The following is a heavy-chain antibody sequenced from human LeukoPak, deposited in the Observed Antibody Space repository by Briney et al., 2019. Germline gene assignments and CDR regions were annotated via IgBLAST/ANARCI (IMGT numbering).Heavy chain of an antibody. CDR2: IYYTGST. V-gene: IGHV4-59*01. J-gene: IGHJ3*02. CDR1: GGSISSYY. D-gene: IGHD3-10*01. CDR3: ARADTMVRGVPVFDI. Sequence: PSETLSLTCTVSGGSISSYYWSWIRQPPGKGLEWIGYIYYTGSTNYNPSLKSRVTISVDTSKNQFSLKLSSVTAADTAVYYCARADTMVRGVPVFDIWGQGTLVTVSS.